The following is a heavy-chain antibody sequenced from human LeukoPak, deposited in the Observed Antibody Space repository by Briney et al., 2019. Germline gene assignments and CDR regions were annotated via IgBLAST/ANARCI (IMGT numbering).Heavy chain of an antibody. D-gene: IGHD4-17*01. Sequence: PGGSLRLSCAASGFTFSNYAMSWVRQAPGRGLEWVSAISGSSGLTYYADSVKGRFTISRDNSKNTLFLQMNSLRAEDTAVYYCARRGESASYGDYRFDYWAREPWSPSPQ. CDR2: ISGSSGLT. J-gene: IGHJ4*02. CDR3: ARRGESASYGDYRFDY. CDR1: GFTFSNYA. V-gene: IGHV3-23*01.